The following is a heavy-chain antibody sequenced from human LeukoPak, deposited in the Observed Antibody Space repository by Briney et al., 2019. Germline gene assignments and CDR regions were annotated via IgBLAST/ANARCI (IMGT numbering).Heavy chain of an antibody. V-gene: IGHV3-33*08. Sequence: GRSLRLSCAASGFTFSSYGMHWVRQAPGKGLEWVAVIWYDGSNKYYADSVKGRFTISRDNSKNTLYLQMNSLRAEDTAVYYCARDAVPAAMSSWFDPWGQGTLVTVSS. D-gene: IGHD2-2*01. CDR1: GFTFSSYG. J-gene: IGHJ5*02. CDR3: ARDAVPAAMSSWFDP. CDR2: IWYDGSNK.